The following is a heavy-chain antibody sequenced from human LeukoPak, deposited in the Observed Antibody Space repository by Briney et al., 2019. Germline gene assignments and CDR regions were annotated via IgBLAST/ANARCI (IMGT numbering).Heavy chain of an antibody. J-gene: IGHJ4*02. CDR3: ARDLYERDSSGHYGGGFDY. CDR1: GYTFTSYY. V-gene: IGHV1-46*01. D-gene: IGHD3-22*01. CDR2: INPSGGSP. Sequence: APVKVSCKASGYTFTSYYLHWVRQAPGQGLEWMGIINPSGGSPTYAQKIQGRVTMTRDTSTSAVYMELSSLTSEDTAIYYCARDLYERDSSGHYGGGFDYWGQGTLVAVSS.